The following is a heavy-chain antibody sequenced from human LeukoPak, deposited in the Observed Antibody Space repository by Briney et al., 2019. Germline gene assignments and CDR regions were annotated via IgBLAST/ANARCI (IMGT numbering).Heavy chain of an antibody. D-gene: IGHD3-22*01. CDR1: GYTLTGYY. V-gene: IGHV1-2*02. CDR3: ARMYYYDSSGYYEGFDY. CDR2: INPNSGGT. Sequence: GASVKVSCKASGYTLTGYYMHWVRQAPGQGLEWMGWINPNSGGTNYAQKFQGRVTMTRDTSISTAYMELSRLRSDDTAVYYCARMYYYDSSGYYEGFDYWGQGTLVTVSS. J-gene: IGHJ4*02.